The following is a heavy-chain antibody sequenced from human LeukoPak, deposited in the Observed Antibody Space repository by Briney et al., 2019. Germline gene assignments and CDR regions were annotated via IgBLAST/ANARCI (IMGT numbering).Heavy chain of an antibody. CDR3: ARIQGMVRGVIISNNWFDP. CDR1: GGSISSYY. CDR2: IYYSGST. Sequence: SETLSLTCTVSGGSISSYYWSWIRQPPGKGLEWIGYIYYSGSTNYNPSLKSRVTISVDTSKNQFSLKLSSVTAAHTAVYYCARIQGMVRGVIISNNWFDPWGQGTLVTVSS. J-gene: IGHJ5*02. D-gene: IGHD3-10*01. V-gene: IGHV4-59*01.